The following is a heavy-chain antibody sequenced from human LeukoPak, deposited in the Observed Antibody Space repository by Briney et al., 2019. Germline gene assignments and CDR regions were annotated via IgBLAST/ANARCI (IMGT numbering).Heavy chain of an antibody. CDR3: AKDRSDYYDSSGYDQYFQN. D-gene: IGHD3-22*01. Sequence: GGSLRLSCAASGFTFSTFAMIWVRQPPGKGLEWVSSIFPSGGEIHYADSVRGRFTISRDNSKSTLSLQMNSLRAEDTAVYHCAKDRSDYYDSSGYDQYFQNWGQGTLVTVSS. CDR2: IFPSGGEI. CDR1: GFTFSTFA. J-gene: IGHJ1*01. V-gene: IGHV3-23*01.